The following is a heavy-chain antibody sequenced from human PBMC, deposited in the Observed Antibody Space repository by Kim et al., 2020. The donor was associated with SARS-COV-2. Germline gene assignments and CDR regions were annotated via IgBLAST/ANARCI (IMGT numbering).Heavy chain of an antibody. CDR2: IYYSGST. CDR1: GGSISSSSYY. Sequence: SETLSLTCTVSGGSISSSSYYWGWIRQPPGKGLEWIGSIYYSGSTYYNPSLKSRVTISVDTSKNQFSLKLSSVTAADTAVYYCARVGEYCSSTSCYTPFDYWGQGTLVTVSS. V-gene: IGHV4-39*07. J-gene: IGHJ4*02. D-gene: IGHD2-2*02. CDR3: ARVGEYCSSTSCYTPFDY.